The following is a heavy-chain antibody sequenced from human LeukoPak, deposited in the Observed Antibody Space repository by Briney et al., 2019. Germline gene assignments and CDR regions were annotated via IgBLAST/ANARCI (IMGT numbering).Heavy chain of an antibody. Sequence: GGSLRLSCAASGFTFNNYAMSWVRQAPRKGLEWVSSISGSGASTYYTDSVKGRITISRDNSKNTLYLQVNSLRDEDTAVYHCAKSGREGCGYPQMKYYGMDVWGQGTTVTVSS. D-gene: IGHD3-22*01. J-gene: IGHJ6*02. CDR2: ISGSGAST. V-gene: IGHV3-23*01. CDR1: GFTFNNYA. CDR3: AKSGREGCGYPQMKYYGMDV.